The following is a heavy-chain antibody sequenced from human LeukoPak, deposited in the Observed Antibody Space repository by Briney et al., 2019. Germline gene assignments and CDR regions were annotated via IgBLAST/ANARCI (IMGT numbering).Heavy chain of an antibody. CDR2: IYSSGST. J-gene: IGHJ5*02. CDR3: ARRMVATYNWFDP. Sequence: SDTLSLTCTVSGVSISSYSWSWIRQPPGKGLEWIGYIYSSGSTNYNPSLKSRVTISLETSKNQFSLKLSSVTAADTAVFYCARRMVATYNWFDPWGQGILVTVSS. V-gene: IGHV4-4*09. CDR1: GVSISSYS. D-gene: IGHD5-12*01.